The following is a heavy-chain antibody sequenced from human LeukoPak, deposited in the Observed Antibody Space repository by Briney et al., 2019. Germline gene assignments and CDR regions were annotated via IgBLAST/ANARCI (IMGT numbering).Heavy chain of an antibody. D-gene: IGHD2-15*01. CDR2: IIPIFGTA. Sequence: GASVKVSCKASGGTFSSYAISWVRQAPGQGLEWMGGIIPIFGTANYAQKFQGRVTITADESTSTAYMELSRLRSDDTAVYYCARDGGYCSGGSCYWALNNWFDPWGQGTLVTVSS. J-gene: IGHJ5*02. V-gene: IGHV1-69*13. CDR1: GGTFSSYA. CDR3: ARDGGYCSGGSCYWALNNWFDP.